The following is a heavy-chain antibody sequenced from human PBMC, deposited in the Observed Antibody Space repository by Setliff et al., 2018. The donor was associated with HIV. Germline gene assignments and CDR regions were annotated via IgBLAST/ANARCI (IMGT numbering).Heavy chain of an antibody. D-gene: IGHD6-19*01. V-gene: IGHV3-33*01. Sequence: PGGSLRLSCAASGFTFITYGMHWVRQAPGKGLGWVAVVWYDGSKKYYGDSVKGRFTVSRDNAKNSLYLQMNSLRAEDTAVYYCARYGSGLDYWGQGTLVTVSS. CDR1: GFTFITYG. CDR2: VWYDGSKK. J-gene: IGHJ4*02. CDR3: ARYGSGLDY.